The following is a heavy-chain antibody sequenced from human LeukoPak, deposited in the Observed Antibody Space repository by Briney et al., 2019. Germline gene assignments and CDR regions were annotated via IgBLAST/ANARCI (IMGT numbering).Heavy chain of an antibody. CDR3: ARGPRLPQYFQY. D-gene: IGHD3-16*01. J-gene: IGHJ1*01. V-gene: IGHV3-21*01. CDR2: ISSSGSYI. CDR1: GFTFDDYA. Sequence: GGSLRLSCAASGFTFDDYAMHWVRQAPGKGLEWVSSISSSGSYIYYADSVKGRFTISRDNAKNSLYLQMNSLRAEDTAVYYCARGPRLPQYFQYWGQGTLVTVSS.